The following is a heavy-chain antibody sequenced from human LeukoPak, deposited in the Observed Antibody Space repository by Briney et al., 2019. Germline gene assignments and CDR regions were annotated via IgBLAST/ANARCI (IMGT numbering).Heavy chain of an antibody. CDR1: GYTFTGYY. CDR2: INPNSGGT. J-gene: IGHJ3*02. Sequence: ASVKVSCKASGYTFTGYYMHWVRQAPRQGLEWMGWINPNSGGTNYAQKFQGRVAMTRDTSISTAYMELSRLRSDDTAVYYCVREGGNAFDIWGQGTMVTVSS. V-gene: IGHV1-2*02. D-gene: IGHD2-15*01. CDR3: VREGGNAFDI.